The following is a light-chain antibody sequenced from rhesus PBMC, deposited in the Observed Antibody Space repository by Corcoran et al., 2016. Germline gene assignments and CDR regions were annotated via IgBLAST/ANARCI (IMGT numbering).Light chain of an antibody. J-gene: IGKJ4*01. CDR1: QSLLYSSNNKNY. Sequence: DIMMTQSPDSLAVSLGERVTINCKSSQSLLYSSNNKNYLAWYQQKPGQTPKVLIYWASTRESGVPNRICGSGSGTDFTLTISGLEAEDVAVYYCQQYYRPPVTFGGGTKVEIK. CDR3: QQYYRPPVT. CDR2: WAS. V-gene: IGKV4-1*01.